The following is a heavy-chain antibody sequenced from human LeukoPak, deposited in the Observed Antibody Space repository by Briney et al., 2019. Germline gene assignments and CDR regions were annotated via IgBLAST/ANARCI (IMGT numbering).Heavy chain of an antibody. CDR3: ARDQTYSGSGIYTYFDY. V-gene: IGHV4-59*12. CDR1: GGSISSYY. J-gene: IGHJ4*02. CDR2: IYHSGST. Sequence: SETLSLTCTVSGGSISSYYWSWIRQPPGEGLEWIGEIYHSGSTNYNPSLKSRVTISVDTSKNQFSLKLTSVTAADTAVYYCARDQTYSGSGIYTYFDYWGQGILVTVSS. D-gene: IGHD3-10*01.